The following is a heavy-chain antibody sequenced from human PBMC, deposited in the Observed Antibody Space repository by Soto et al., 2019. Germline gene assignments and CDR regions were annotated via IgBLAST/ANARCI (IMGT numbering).Heavy chain of an antibody. CDR3: ARRARPDFYYMDV. V-gene: IGHV3-64*01. CDR2: ISSNGVGT. CDR1: GFTRSGYA. D-gene: IGHD6-6*01. J-gene: IGHJ6*03. Sequence: EVQLAESGGGLAQPGGSLRLSCAASGFTRSGYAMDWVRQAPGKGLEYVSVISSNGVGTYYANSVQGRFTISRDTSKNTVYLQMGRLRPEDMAVYYCARRARPDFYYMDVWGKGTTVTVSS.